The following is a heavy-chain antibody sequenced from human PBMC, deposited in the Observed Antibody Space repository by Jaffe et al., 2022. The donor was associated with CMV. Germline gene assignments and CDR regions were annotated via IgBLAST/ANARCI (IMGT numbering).Heavy chain of an antibody. D-gene: IGHD3-22*01. Sequence: QLQLQESGPGLVKPSETLSLTCTVSGGSISSSSYYWGWIRQPPGKGLEWIGSIYYSGSTYYNPSLKSRVTISVDTSKNQFSLKLSSVTAADTAVYYCARQMVDYYDSSGYYPGYGYWGQGTLVTVSS. CDR2: IYYSGST. CDR1: GGSISSSSYY. J-gene: IGHJ4*02. V-gene: IGHV4-39*01. CDR3: ARQMVDYYDSSGYYPGYGY.